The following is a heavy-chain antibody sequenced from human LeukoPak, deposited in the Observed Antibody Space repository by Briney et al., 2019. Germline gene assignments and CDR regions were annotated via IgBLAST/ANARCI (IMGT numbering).Heavy chain of an antibody. CDR3: ARAHSIASYYYGVDV. D-gene: IGHD2/OR15-2a*01. V-gene: IGHV4-39*07. Sequence: SETLSLTCTVSGGSISSSYSYWGWIRQPPGKGLEWIGNIYYSGSTYYSPSLTSRVTVSVDTSEDQFSLKLSSVTAADTAVYYCARAHSIASYYYGVDVWGQGTTVTVSS. J-gene: IGHJ6*02. CDR1: GGSISSSYSY. CDR2: IYYSGST.